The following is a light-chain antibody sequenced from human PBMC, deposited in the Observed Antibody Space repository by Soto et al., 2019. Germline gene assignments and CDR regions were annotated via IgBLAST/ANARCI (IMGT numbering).Light chain of an antibody. CDR1: SSNIGASYD. CDR2: GSS. Sequence: QSVLTQPPSVSGAPGQRVTISCTGSSSNIGASYDVHWYQQFPGTAPKLLIFGSSNRPSGVPDRFSGSKSGTSASLAITGLQAEDEADSYCQSYDRSLSGWVFGGGTKLTVL. V-gene: IGLV1-40*01. CDR3: QSYDRSLSGWV. J-gene: IGLJ3*02.